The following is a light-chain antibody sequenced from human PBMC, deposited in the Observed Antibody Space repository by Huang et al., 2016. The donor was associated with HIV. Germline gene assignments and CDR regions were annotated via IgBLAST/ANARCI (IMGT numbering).Light chain of an antibody. V-gene: IGKV1-5*03. CDR3: QQYRSFPWT. J-gene: IGKJ1*01. Sequence: DIQMTQSSSTLSASVGDSVTIACRASQSVSTWLAWYKQKAGRAPNLLIYEASTLESGVPSRFSGGGSGTDFTLTISGLQPDDFATYYCQQYRSFPWTFGQGTKVEV. CDR2: EAS. CDR1: QSVSTW.